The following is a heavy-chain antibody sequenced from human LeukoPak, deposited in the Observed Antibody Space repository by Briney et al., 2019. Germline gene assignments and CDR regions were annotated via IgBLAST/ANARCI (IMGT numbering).Heavy chain of an antibody. Sequence: GGSLRLSCASSGFTFSSYEMNWVRQAPGKGLEGVSYISSSGSTIYYADSVKGRFTISRDNAKNSLYLQMNSLRAEDTAVYYCAPTSGGSPWYFDYWGQGTLVTVSS. D-gene: IGHD3-10*01. CDR2: ISSSGSTI. CDR1: GFTFSSYE. J-gene: IGHJ4*02. V-gene: IGHV3-48*03. CDR3: APTSGGSPWYFDY.